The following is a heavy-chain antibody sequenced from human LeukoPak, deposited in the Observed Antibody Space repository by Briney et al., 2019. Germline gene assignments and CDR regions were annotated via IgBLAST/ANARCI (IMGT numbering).Heavy chain of an antibody. J-gene: IGHJ4*02. Sequence: SGGSLRLSCAASGLTFSSYAMSWVRQAPGKGLEWVSAISGSGGSTYYADSVKGRFTISRDNSKNTLYLQMNSLRAEDTAVYYCAKDWSLLTYYDILTGSHYFDYWGQGTLVTVSS. CDR2: ISGSGGST. D-gene: IGHD3-9*01. CDR3: AKDWSLLTYYDILTGSHYFDY. V-gene: IGHV3-23*01. CDR1: GLTFSSYA.